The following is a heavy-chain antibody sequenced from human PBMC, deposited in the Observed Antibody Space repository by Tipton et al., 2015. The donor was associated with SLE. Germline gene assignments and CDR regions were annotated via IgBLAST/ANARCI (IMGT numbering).Heavy chain of an antibody. J-gene: IGHJ3*02. CDR1: GFTFSNYW. CDR3: ARVAYYYDSRKYQADAFDI. CDR2: IGHDGRET. Sequence: SLRLSCAASGFTFSNYWMNWVRQAPGKGLEWVANIGHDGRETYYVDSVKGRFTISRDDTKESLFLQMNSLRAEDTAVYYCARVAYYYDSRKYQADAFDIWGRGTMVTVSS. D-gene: IGHD3-16*01. V-gene: IGHV3-7*04.